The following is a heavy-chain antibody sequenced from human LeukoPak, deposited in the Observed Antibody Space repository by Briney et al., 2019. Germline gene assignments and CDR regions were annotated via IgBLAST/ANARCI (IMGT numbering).Heavy chain of an antibody. J-gene: IGHJ4*02. CDR1: GNTFTNYY. Sequence: ASVKVSCKASGNTFTNYYVHWVRQAPGQGLEWMGWISGYNGNTNYAQKLQGRVTMTTDTSTSTAYMELRSLRSDDTAVYYCAREYCSTTRCYMADYWGQGTLVTVSS. CDR3: AREYCSTTRCYMADY. D-gene: IGHD2-2*01. V-gene: IGHV1-18*04. CDR2: ISGYNGNT.